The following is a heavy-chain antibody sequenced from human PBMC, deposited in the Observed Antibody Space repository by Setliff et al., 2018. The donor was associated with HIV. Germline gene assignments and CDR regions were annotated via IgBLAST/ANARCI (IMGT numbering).Heavy chain of an antibody. J-gene: IGHJ2*01. D-gene: IGHD1-26*01. Sequence: PSETLSLTCTVSGGSISSGSYYWSWIRQPAGKGLEWIGRIYTSGSTNYNPSLKSRVTISVDTSKNQFSLKLSSVTAADTAVYYCASDYSGNYYGYFDLWGRGTLVTVSS. CDR3: ASDYSGNYYGYFDL. CDR1: GGSISSGSYY. V-gene: IGHV4-61*02. CDR2: IYTSGST.